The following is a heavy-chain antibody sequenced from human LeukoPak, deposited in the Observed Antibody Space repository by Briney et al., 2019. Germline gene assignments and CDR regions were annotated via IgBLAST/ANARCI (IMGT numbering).Heavy chain of an antibody. CDR2: INHSGST. D-gene: IGHD2-15*01. V-gene: IGHV4-34*01. Sequence: SETLSLTCAVYGESFSGYYWSWIRQPPGKGLEWIGEINHSGSTNYNPSLKSRVTISVDTSKNQFSLKLSSVTAADTAVYYCAVYCSGGSCPYTNDYWGQGTLVTVSS. J-gene: IGHJ4*02. CDR1: GESFSGYY. CDR3: AVYCSGGSCPYTNDY.